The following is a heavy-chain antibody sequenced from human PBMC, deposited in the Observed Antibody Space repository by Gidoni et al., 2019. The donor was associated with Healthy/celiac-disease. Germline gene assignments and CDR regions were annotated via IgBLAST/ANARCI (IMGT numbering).Heavy chain of an antibody. Sequence: QVQLVESGGGVVQPGRSLRPSCAAYGFTFSSYGMHWVRLAPGKGLEWVAVIWYDGSNKYYADSVKGRVTISRDNSENTLYLQMNSLRAEDTAVYYCARDLDYYDSSGPIPGYWGQGTLVTVSS. CDR3: ARDLDYYDSSGPIPGY. J-gene: IGHJ4*02. D-gene: IGHD3-22*01. CDR2: IWYDGSNK. CDR1: GFTFSSYG. V-gene: IGHV3-33*01.